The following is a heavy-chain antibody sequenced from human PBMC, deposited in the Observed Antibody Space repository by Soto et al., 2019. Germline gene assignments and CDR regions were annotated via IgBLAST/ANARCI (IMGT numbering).Heavy chain of an antibody. Sequence: GASVKVSCKASGYTFTSYYMHWVRQAPGQGLEWMGIINPSGGSTSYAQKFQGRVTMTRDTSTSTVYMELSSLRSEDTAVYYCARDLPRGVIKRSGPFDIWGQGTMVTVSS. J-gene: IGHJ3*02. D-gene: IGHD3-10*01. CDR3: ARDLPRGVIKRSGPFDI. CDR1: GYTFTSYY. V-gene: IGHV1-46*03. CDR2: INPSGGST.